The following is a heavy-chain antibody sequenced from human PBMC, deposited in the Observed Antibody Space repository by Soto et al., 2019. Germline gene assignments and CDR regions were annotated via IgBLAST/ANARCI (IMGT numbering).Heavy chain of an antibody. CDR2: IKQDGSEK. V-gene: IGHV3-7*01. J-gene: IGHJ6*03. D-gene: IGHD6-13*01. CDR1: GFTFSSYW. Sequence: PGGSLRLSCAASGFTFSSYWMSWVRQAPGKGLEWVANIKQDGSEKYYVDSVKGRFTISRDNAKNSLYLQMNSLRAEDTAVYYCAREPTAGRYYYMDVWGKGTTVTVSS. CDR3: AREPTAGRYYYMDV.